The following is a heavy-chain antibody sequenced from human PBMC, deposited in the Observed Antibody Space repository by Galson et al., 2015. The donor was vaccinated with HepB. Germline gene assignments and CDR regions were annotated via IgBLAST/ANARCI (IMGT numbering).Heavy chain of an antibody. Sequence: SVKVSCKASGYSFIGYGISWVRQAPEQGLEWMGWISGYNDNIIYAKKFQGRVTMTTDTSTSTAYMELRSLRSDDTAIYYCVRDLKPTGAYSAFDIGGQATLVAVSS. CDR1: GYSFIGYG. J-gene: IGHJ3*02. CDR3: VRDLKPTGAYSAFDI. CDR2: ISGYNDNI. V-gene: IGHV1-18*01. D-gene: IGHD1-26*01.